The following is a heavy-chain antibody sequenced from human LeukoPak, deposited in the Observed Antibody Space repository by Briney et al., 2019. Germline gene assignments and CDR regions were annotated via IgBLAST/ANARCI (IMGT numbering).Heavy chain of an antibody. CDR1: GFTFSSYA. D-gene: IGHD3-16*02. V-gene: IGHV3-23*01. CDR2: ISGHSDST. Sequence: GGSLRLSCAASGFTFSSYAMSWVRQAPGQGPEWVSGISGHSDSTYHADSVKGRFTISRDNSKNTLYLQMNSLRAEDTAVYYCAGYVWGTYRYTNYWGQGTLVTVSP. CDR3: AGYVWGTYRYTNY. J-gene: IGHJ4*02.